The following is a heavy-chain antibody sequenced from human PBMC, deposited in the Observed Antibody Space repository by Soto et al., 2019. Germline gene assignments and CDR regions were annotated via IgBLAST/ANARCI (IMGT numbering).Heavy chain of an antibody. CDR1: GGSTSSGDYY. J-gene: IGHJ4*02. Sequence: SETLSLTCTVSGGSTSSGDYYWSWIRQPPGKGLEWIGCIYYSGSTNYNPSLKSRVTISVDTSKNQFSLKLSSVTAADTAVYYCARSYCSSTSCPWDSPYYFDYWGQGTLVTVSS. V-gene: IGHV4-61*08. D-gene: IGHD2-2*01. CDR3: ARSYCSSTSCPWDSPYYFDY. CDR2: IYYSGST.